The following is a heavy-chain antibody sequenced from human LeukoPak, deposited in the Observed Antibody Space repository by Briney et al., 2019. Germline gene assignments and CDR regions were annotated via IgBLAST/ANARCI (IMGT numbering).Heavy chain of an antibody. CDR1: GGTFSSYA. J-gene: IGHJ4*02. Sequence: SVKVSCKASGGTFSSYAISWVRQAPGQGLEWMGGIIPIFGTANYAQKSQGRVTITADESTSTAYMELSSLRSEDTAVYYCAGDSSGYYGWTFDYWGQGTLVTVSS. CDR3: AGDSSGYYGWTFDY. CDR2: IIPIFGTA. D-gene: IGHD3-22*01. V-gene: IGHV1-69*13.